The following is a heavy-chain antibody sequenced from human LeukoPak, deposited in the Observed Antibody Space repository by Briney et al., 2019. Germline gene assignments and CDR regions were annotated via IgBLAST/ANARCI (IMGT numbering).Heavy chain of an antibody. CDR1: GFTFSSYA. CDR2: ISYDGSNK. J-gene: IGHJ4*02. V-gene: IGHV3-30*04. Sequence: GGSLRLSCAASGFTFSSYAMHWVRQAPGKGLEGVAVISYDGSNKYYAYSVKGRFTISRDNSKNTLYLQMNSLRAEDTAVYYCARPVWFGELGDYFDYWGEGTLVTLSS. CDR3: ARPVWFGELGDYFDY. D-gene: IGHD3-10*01.